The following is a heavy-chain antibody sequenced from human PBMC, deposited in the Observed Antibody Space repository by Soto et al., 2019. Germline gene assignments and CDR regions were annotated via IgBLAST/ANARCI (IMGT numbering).Heavy chain of an antibody. CDR2: IIPIFGTA. J-gene: IGHJ5*02. CDR3: ARDWGGYCSSTSCYGLGFYNWFDP. Sequence: QVQLVQSGAEVKKPGSSVKVSCKASGGTFSSYAISWVRQAPGQGLEWMGGIIPIFGTANYAQKFQGRVTITADESTSTAYMELSSLRSEDTAVYYCARDWGGYCSSTSCYGLGFYNWFDPWGQGTLVTVSS. V-gene: IGHV1-69*01. CDR1: GGTFSSYA. D-gene: IGHD2-2*01.